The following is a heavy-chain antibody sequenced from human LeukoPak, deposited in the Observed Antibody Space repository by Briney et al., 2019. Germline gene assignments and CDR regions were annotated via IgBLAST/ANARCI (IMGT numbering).Heavy chain of an antibody. CDR1: GFTVSSNY. CDR3: AKSRGHPIFDD. V-gene: IGHV3-66*01. CDR2: IYSGGST. J-gene: IGHJ4*02. Sequence: PGGSLRLSCAASGFTVSSNYMTWVRQAPGKGLEWVSIIYSGGSTYYADSVKGRFTISRDNAKNSLYLQMNSLRDEDTAVYYCAKSRGHPIFDDWGQGTLVTVSS.